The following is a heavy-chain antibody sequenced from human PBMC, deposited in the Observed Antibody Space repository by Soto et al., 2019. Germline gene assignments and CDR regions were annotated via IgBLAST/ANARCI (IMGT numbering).Heavy chain of an antibody. CDR1: GGSISSSSYY. V-gene: IGHV4-39*01. J-gene: IGHJ4*02. Sequence: QLQLQESGPGLVKPSETLSLTCTVSGGSISSSSYYWDWIRQPPGKGLEWIASIYYSGSTYYTPSLNSRVTISVDTSRDQFSLKLRFVTAADTAVYYCPRRRLVGVTTFDSWCQGALGTVSS. CDR3: PRRRLVGVTTFDS. CDR2: IYYSGST. D-gene: IGHD1-26*01.